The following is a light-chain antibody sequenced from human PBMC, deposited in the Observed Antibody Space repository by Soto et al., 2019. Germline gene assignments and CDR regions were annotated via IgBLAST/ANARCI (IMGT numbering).Light chain of an antibody. CDR1: SSDVGGYDY. J-gene: IGLJ2*01. CDR2: EVS. V-gene: IGLV2-14*01. Sequence: QSALTQPASVSGSPGQSITMSCTGTSSDVGGYDYVSWYQQHPGEVPKLIIFEVSSRPAWISNRFSASKSGNTASLTISGLQAEDEADYYCCSFALRSTLIFGGGTKLTVL. CDR3: CSFALRSTLI.